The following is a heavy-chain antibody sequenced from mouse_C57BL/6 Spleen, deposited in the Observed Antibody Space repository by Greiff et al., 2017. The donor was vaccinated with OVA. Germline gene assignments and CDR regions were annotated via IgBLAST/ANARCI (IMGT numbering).Heavy chain of an antibody. CDR3: ARSGGYDEDFDV. CDR2: INPNNGGT. D-gene: IGHD2-14*01. CDR1: GYTFTDYN. Sequence: VQLKQSGPELVKPGASVKIPCEASGYTFTDYNMDWVKQSHGKSLEWIGDINPNNGGTIYNQKFKGKATLTVAKSSSTAYMELRSLTSEDTAVYYCARSGGYDEDFDVWGTGTTVTVSS. J-gene: IGHJ1*03. V-gene: IGHV1-18*01.